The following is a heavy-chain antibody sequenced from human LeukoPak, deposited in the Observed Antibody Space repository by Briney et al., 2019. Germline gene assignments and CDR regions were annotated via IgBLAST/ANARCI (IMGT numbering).Heavy chain of an antibody. CDR1: GGSIIGYY. V-gene: IGHV4-59*08. D-gene: IGHD3-22*01. CDR3: ARLISYYYDSSGTNWFDP. Sequence: SETLSLTCTVSGGSIIGYYWSWLRQPPGKELEWLGYIFHSGSSNYNPSLKSRVTISVDTSKNQFSLKLSSVTAADTAVYYCARLISYYYDSSGTNWFDPWGQGTLVTVSS. CDR2: IFHSGSS. J-gene: IGHJ5*02.